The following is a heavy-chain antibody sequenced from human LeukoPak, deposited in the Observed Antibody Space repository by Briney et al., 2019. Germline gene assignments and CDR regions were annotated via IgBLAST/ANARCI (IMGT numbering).Heavy chain of an antibody. V-gene: IGHV3-23*01. D-gene: IGHD3-16*01. J-gene: IGHJ4*02. CDR2: ISGSGGST. Sequence: GGSLRLSCAASGFTFSTYAMSWVRQAPGKGLEWVSVISGSGGSTDYADSVKGRFTNSRDNSKNTLYLQMNSLRAEDTAAYYCANSRPLYTYSSNYWGQGTLVTVSS. CDR3: ANSRPLYTYSSNY. CDR1: GFTFSTYA.